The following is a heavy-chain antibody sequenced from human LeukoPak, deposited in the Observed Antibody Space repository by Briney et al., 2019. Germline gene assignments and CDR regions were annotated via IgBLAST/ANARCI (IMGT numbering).Heavy chain of an antibody. CDR1: GGSFSGYY. CDR2: INHSGST. Sequence: SETLSLTCAVYGGSFSGYYWSWIRQPPGKGLEWIGEINHSGSTNYNPSLKSRVTISVDTSKNQFSLKLSSVTAADTAVYYCARAGGYSSSWYGGRWFDPWGQGTLVTVSS. V-gene: IGHV4-34*01. J-gene: IGHJ5*02. D-gene: IGHD6-13*01. CDR3: ARAGGYSSSWYGGRWFDP.